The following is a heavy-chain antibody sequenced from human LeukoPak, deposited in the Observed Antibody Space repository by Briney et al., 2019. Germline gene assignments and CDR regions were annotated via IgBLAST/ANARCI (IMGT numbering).Heavy chain of an antibody. J-gene: IGHJ6*02. V-gene: IGHV5-51*01. CDR1: GYKFTNYW. CDR2: IYPGDSET. CDR3: ARSHGVVPAATSYYYYYGMDV. Sequence: GESLKISCKASGYKFTNYWIGWVRQMPGKGLEWMTIIYPGDSETRYSPSFQGQVTISADKSIGTAYLQWSSLKASDTAMYYCARSHGVVPAATSYYYYYGMDVWGQGTTVTVSS. D-gene: IGHD2-2*01.